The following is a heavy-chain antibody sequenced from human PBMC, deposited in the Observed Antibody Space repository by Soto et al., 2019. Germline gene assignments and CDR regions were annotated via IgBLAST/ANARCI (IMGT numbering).Heavy chain of an antibody. CDR2: INHSGST. Sequence: PLETLSLTCTFYGGSFSGYSSSWIRQHPGKGLEWIGEINHSGSTNYNPSLKSRVTISVDTSKNQFSLKLSSVTAADTAVYYCAGWYAGVVVAATHMDLWGKGTTVTVSS. J-gene: IGHJ6*03. CDR1: GGSFSGYS. V-gene: IGHV4-34*01. CDR3: AGWYAGVVVAATHMDL. D-gene: IGHD2-15*01.